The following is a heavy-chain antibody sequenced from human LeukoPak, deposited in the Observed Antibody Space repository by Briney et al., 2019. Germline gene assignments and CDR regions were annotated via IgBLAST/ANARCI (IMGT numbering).Heavy chain of an antibody. Sequence: SETLSLTCTVSGGSISSYYWSWIRQPPGKGLEWIGYIYYSGSTKYNPSLKSRVTISADTSKNQFSLKLRSVSAADTAVYYCARVAALGATFQHWGQGTLVTVSS. CDR2: IYYSGST. J-gene: IGHJ1*01. V-gene: IGHV4-59*08. CDR1: GGSISSYY. D-gene: IGHD6-13*01. CDR3: ARVAALGATFQH.